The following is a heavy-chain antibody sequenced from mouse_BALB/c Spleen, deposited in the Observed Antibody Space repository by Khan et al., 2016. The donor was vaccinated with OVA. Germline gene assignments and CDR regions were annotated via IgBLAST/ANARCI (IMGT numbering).Heavy chain of an antibody. D-gene: IGHD1-1*02. CDR1: GFNIKDTY. CDR2: IDSANGDT. Sequence: VQLKQFGAELVKPGASVKLSCTASGFNIKDTYIHWVRPRPEQGPDYIGTIDSANGDTKYDPKFQGKATITTYTSANTAYLHLSSLTSEDTAIYYCARGGWSYAMDYWGQGTSVTVSS. J-gene: IGHJ4*01. CDR3: ARGGWSYAMDY. V-gene: IGHV14-3*02.